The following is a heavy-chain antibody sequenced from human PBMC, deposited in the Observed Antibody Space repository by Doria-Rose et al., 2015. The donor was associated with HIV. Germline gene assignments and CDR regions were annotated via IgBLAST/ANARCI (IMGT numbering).Heavy chain of an antibody. CDR3: ARIKSSRWYHKYYFDF. CDR1: GVSLSSPGMG. D-gene: IGHD6-13*01. J-gene: IGHJ4*02. CDR2: IFSDDER. V-gene: IGHV2-26*01. Sequence: QVTLKESGPVLVKHTETLTLTCTVSGVSLSSPGMGVSWIRQPPGKALEWLANIFSDDERSYKTSLKSILTISRGTSKSQVVLTMTDMDPVDTATYYCARIKSSRWYHKYYFDFWGQGTLVIVSA.